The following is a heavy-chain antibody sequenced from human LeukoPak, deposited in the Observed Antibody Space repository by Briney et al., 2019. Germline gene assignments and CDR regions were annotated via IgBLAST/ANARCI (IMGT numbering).Heavy chain of an antibody. Sequence: PSETLSLTCTVSGGSISSYYWSWIRQPPGKGLEWIGYIYYGGSTNYNPSLKSRVTISVDTSKNQFSLKLSSVTAADTAVYYCARYCSGGSCYPNDAFDIWGQGTMVTVSS. J-gene: IGHJ3*02. V-gene: IGHV4-59*08. D-gene: IGHD2-15*01. CDR3: ARYCSGGSCYPNDAFDI. CDR1: GGSISSYY. CDR2: IYYGGST.